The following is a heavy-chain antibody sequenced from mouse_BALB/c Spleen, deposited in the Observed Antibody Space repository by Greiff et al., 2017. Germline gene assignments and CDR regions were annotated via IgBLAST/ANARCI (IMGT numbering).Heavy chain of an antibody. V-gene: IGHV5-12-1*01. Sequence: EVKLQESGGGLVKPGGSLKLSCAASGFAFSSYDMSWVRQTPEKRLEWVAYISSGGGSTYYPDTVKGRFTISRDNAKNTLYLQMSSLKSEDTAMYYCARHEEGIAYWGQGTLVTVSA. J-gene: IGHJ3*01. CDR1: GFAFSSYD. CDR3: ARHEEGIAY. CDR2: ISSGGGST.